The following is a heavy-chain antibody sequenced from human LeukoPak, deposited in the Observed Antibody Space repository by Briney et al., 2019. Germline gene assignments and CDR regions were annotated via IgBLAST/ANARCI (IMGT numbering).Heavy chain of an antibody. CDR3: ARDLIYCTGSSCYAGYYFDY. V-gene: IGHV3-21*03. D-gene: IGHD2-2*01. CDR2: ITSSSNYI. Sequence: PGGSLRLSCAASGLTFSSYTMNWVRQAPGKGLEWVSSITSSSNYIYSADSVKGRFTISRDNAKNSLYLQMNSLRAEDTAIYYCARDLIYCTGSSCYAGYYFDYWGQGTLVTVSS. J-gene: IGHJ4*02. CDR1: GLTFSSYT.